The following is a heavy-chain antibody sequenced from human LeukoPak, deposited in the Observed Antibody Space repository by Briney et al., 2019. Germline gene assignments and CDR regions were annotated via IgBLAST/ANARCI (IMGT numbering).Heavy chain of an antibody. CDR2: IYSGGST. D-gene: IGHD6-13*01. CDR3: ARGGSSSWYNTYYYYYYGMDV. J-gene: IGHJ6*02. V-gene: IGHV3-53*01. CDR1: GFTVSSNY. Sequence: GGSLRLSCAASGFTVSSNYMSWVRQAPGKGLEWVSVIYSGGSTYYADSVKGRFTISRDSSKNTLYLQMNTLRAEDTAVYYCARGGSSSWYNTYYYYYYGMDVWGQGTTVTVSS.